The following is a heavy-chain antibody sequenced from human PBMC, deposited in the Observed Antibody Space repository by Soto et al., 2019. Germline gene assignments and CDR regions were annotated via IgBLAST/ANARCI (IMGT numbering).Heavy chain of an antibody. D-gene: IGHD5-18*01. CDR1: GFSLNTDGMA. J-gene: IGHJ4*02. CDR3: AKSPPPLMRGDTTSGYFNF. CDR2: IYWDDDK. Sequence: QITLKESGPTLVKPTQTLTLTCTFSGFSLNTDGMAVGWIRQPPGKALEWLALIYWDDDKRYSPSLKSKLTITQDTSRLQVALTITNMVPVVRGTYFRAKSPPPLMRGDTTSGYFNFWVQGALVTVSS. V-gene: IGHV2-5*02.